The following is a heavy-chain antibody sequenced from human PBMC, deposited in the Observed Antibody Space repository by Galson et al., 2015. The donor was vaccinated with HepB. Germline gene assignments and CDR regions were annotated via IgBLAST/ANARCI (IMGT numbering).Heavy chain of an antibody. CDR1: GFTFSSYG. V-gene: IGHV3-30*03. CDR2: ISYDGSNK. Sequence: SLRLSCAASGFTFSSYGMHWVRQAPGKGLEWVAVISYDGSNKYYADSVKGRFTISRDNSKNTLYLQMNSLRAEDTAVYYCAYYGGQGNGWPPPGDYWGQGTLVTVSS. J-gene: IGHJ4*02. CDR3: AYYGGQGNGWPPPGDY. D-gene: IGHD6-19*01.